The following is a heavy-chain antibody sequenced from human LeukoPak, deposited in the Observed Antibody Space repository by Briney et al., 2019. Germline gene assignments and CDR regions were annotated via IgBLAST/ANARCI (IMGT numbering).Heavy chain of an antibody. D-gene: IGHD1-26*01. J-gene: IGHJ4*02. V-gene: IGHV1-2*02. Sequence: GASVKVSCKASGYTFTGYYMHWVRQAPGQGLEWMGWINPNSGDTNYAQKFQGRVTMTRDTSISTAYMELSRLRSDDTAVYYCARDLTGELLGFDYWGQGTLVTVSS. CDR2: INPNSGDT. CDR1: GYTFTGYY. CDR3: ARDLTGELLGFDY.